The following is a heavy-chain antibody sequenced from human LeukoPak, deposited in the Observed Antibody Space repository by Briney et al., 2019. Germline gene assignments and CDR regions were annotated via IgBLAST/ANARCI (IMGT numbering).Heavy chain of an antibody. CDR2: IYHSGTT. J-gene: IGHJ4*02. CDR3: ATNLHGSGTTLTDY. CDR1: GGSITSTNW. Sequence: SETLSLTCAVSGGSITSTNWWSWVRQPPGKGLEWIGEIYHSGTTNYNPSLKSRVTISVDKSKNQFSLKLNSVTAADTAVYYCATNLHGSGTTLTDYWGQGTLVTVSS. V-gene: IGHV4-4*02. D-gene: IGHD3-10*01.